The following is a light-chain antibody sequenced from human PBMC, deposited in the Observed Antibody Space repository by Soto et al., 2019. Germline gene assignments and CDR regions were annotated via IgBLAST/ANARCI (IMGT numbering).Light chain of an antibody. V-gene: IGKV3-11*01. CDR1: QSISSY. Sequence: EIGLTQSPATLSLSPGERATLSCRASQSISSYLAWYQQKPGQAPRLLIYDASNRATGIPARFSGSGSGTDFTLTISTLEPEDFAVYYCQQSSAWPLTFGGGTKVEIK. CDR3: QQSSAWPLT. CDR2: DAS. J-gene: IGKJ4*01.